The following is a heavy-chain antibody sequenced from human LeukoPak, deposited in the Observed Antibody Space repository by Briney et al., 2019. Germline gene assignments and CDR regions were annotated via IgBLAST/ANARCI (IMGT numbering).Heavy chain of an antibody. Sequence: PSETLSLTCTVSGGSISSSSYYWGWIRQPPGKGLEWIGSIYYSGSTYYNPSLKSRVTISVDTSKNQFSLKLSSVTAADTAVYYCARGGIVGATYYWGQGTLVTVSS. D-gene: IGHD1-26*01. V-gene: IGHV4-39*07. CDR2: IYYSGST. J-gene: IGHJ4*02. CDR3: ARGGIVGATYY. CDR1: GGSISSSSYY.